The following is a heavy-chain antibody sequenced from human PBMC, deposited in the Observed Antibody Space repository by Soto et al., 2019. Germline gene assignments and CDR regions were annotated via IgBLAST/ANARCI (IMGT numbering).Heavy chain of an antibody. D-gene: IGHD5-12*01. V-gene: IGHV4-39*01. CDR2: IYYSGST. J-gene: IGHJ6*03. Sequence: SETLSLTCTVSGGSISSYYWGWIRQPPGKGLEWIGSIYYSGSTYYNPSLKSRVTISVDTSKNQFSLKLSSVTAADTAVYYCASLVATTGIGYYYYYMDVWGKGTTVTVSS. CDR3: ASLVATTGIGYYYYYMDV. CDR1: GGSISSYY.